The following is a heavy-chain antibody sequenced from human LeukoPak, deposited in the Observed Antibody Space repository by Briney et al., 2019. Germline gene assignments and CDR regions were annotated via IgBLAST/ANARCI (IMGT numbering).Heavy chain of an antibody. CDR1: GFSFSSYE. CDR2: ISSSGSAI. Sequence: GGSLRLSCAASGFSFSSYEMNWVRQAPGKGLEWVSHISSSGSAIFYAASVKGRFTISRDNAKNSLFLQMNSLRAEATAFYYCASKGGFDDWGQEPWSPSPQ. J-gene: IGHJ4*01. CDR3: ASKGGFDD. V-gene: IGHV3-48*03. D-gene: IGHD2-15*01.